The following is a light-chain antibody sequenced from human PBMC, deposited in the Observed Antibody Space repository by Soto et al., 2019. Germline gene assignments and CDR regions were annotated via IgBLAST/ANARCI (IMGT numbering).Light chain of an antibody. V-gene: IGLV1-40*01. CDR2: GNT. CDR1: SSNIGAGFD. J-gene: IGLJ1*01. CDR3: QSYDISLRGNV. Sequence: QSVLTQPPSXXXXXXXXXXMSCTGSSSNIGAGFDVHWYQQLPGSAPTLLIYGNTNRPTGVPDRFSGSKGGTSASLTITGLQADDEADYYCQSYDISLRGNVFGPGTKLTVL.